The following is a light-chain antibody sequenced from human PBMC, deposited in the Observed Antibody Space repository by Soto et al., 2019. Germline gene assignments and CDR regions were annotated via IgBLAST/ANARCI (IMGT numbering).Light chain of an antibody. CDR3: SSYTSGFYV. J-gene: IGLJ1*01. CDR1: SSDVGGYNY. V-gene: IGLV2-14*01. CDR2: DVS. Sequence: SVRTQPASVSGSPGQSITISCTGTSSDVGGYNYVSWYQQHPGKAPKLMIYDVSDRPSGVSNRFSGSKSGNTASLTISGLQAEDEADYYCSSYTSGFYVFGTGT.